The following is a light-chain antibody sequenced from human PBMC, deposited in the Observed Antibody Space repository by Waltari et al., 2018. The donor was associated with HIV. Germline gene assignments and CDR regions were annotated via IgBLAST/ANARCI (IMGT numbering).Light chain of an antibody. CDR3: QQYNKGPLGIT. CDR2: GAT. Sequence: EIVMTQSPATLSVSPGGRAPLFCRASQSVSSNLDWYQQKPGQGPRLLIYGATTRATGFPARFGGSGSGTEFTLTISSLQSEDFGVYYCQQYNKGPLGITFGQGTRLEI. CDR1: QSVSSN. V-gene: IGKV3-15*01. J-gene: IGKJ5*01.